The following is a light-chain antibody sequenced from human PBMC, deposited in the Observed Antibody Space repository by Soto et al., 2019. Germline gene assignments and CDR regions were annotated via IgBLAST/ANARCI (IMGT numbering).Light chain of an antibody. CDR3: SSYTSSTNGVV. Sequence: QSALTQPASVSGSPGQSITISCTGTSSNIGVYNYVSWYQQHPGKAPKLMIYEVSNRPSGVSNRFSGSKSGNTASLTISGLQAEDEADYYCSSYTSSTNGVVFGGGTKLTVL. CDR2: EVS. CDR1: SSNIGVYNY. J-gene: IGLJ2*01. V-gene: IGLV2-14*01.